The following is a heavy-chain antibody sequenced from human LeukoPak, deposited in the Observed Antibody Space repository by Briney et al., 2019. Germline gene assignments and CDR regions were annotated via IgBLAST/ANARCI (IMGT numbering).Heavy chain of an antibody. J-gene: IGHJ6*02. CDR3: ARQGIVVVVAATPYYYYGMDV. Sequence: ASVKVSCKASGYTFTNFGISWVRQAPGQRPEWMGWISAYNGNTNYAQKLQGRVTMTTDTSTSTAYMELRSLRSDDTAVYYCARQGIVVVVAATPYYYYGMDVWGQGTTVTVSS. V-gene: IGHV1-18*01. D-gene: IGHD2-15*01. CDR2: ISAYNGNT. CDR1: GYTFTNFG.